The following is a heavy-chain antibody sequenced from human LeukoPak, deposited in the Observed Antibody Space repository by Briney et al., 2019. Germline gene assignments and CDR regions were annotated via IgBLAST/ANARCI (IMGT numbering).Heavy chain of an antibody. J-gene: IGHJ4*02. D-gene: IGHD3-10*01. CDR3: ARQYGSGSYYPPLDC. CDR1: GGSISSYY. CDR2: IYYSGST. Sequence: PSETLSLTCTVSGGSISSYYWSWIRQPPGKGLEWIGSIYYSGSTYYNPSLKSRVTISVDTSKNQFSLKLSSVTAADTAVYYCARQYGSGSYYPPLDCWGQGTLVTVSS. V-gene: IGHV4-59*05.